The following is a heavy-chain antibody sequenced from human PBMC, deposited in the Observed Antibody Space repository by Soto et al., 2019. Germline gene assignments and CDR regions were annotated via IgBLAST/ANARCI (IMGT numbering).Heavy chain of an antibody. CDR3: ARHPNFGYYYYNYMDV. CDR1: GGSISSSSYY. CDR2: IYYSGST. Sequence: PSETLSLTCTVSGGSISSSSYYWGWIRQPPGKGLEWIGSIYYSGSTYYNPSLKSRVTISVDTSKNQFSLKLSSVTAADTAVYYCARHPNFGYYYYNYMDVWGKGTTVTVSS. J-gene: IGHJ6*03. D-gene: IGHD1-7*01. V-gene: IGHV4-39*01.